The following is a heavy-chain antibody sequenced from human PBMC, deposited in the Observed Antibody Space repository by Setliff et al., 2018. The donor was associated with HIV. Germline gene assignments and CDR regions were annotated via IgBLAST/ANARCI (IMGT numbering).Heavy chain of an antibody. CDR1: GVSTSIHY. CDR3: ARGVAAAGMLMDV. D-gene: IGHD6-13*01. Sequence: PSETLSLTCTVSGVSTSIHYWVWIRQPAGRGLEWIGRIHTSDTTRYNPSLQSRVAMSVDTSKNQSSLKLTSVSAADTAVYYCARGVAAAGMLMDVWGKGTTVTVSS. CDR2: IHTSDTT. V-gene: IGHV4-4*07. J-gene: IGHJ6*03.